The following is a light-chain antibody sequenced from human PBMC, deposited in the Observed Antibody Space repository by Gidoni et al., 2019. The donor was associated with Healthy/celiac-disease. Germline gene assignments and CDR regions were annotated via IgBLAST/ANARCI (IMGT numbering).Light chain of an antibody. J-gene: IGKJ1*01. CDR3: QQYNRYSWT. CDR2: KAS. Sequence: DIQMTQSPSTLSASVGDRVTIICRASQSISSWLAWYQQKPGKAPKLQIYKASSLESGVPSRFSGSGSGTEFTLTISSLQPDDFATYYCQQYNRYSWTFGQGTKVEIK. V-gene: IGKV1-5*03. CDR1: QSISSW.